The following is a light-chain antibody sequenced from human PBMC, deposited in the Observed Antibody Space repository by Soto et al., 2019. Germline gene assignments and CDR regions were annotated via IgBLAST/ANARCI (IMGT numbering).Light chain of an antibody. CDR1: QRVSNRY. CDR3: QRDGGGPGFT. J-gene: IGKJ3*01. CDR2: GAS. V-gene: IGKV3-20*01. Sequence: IALTQSPGTLSFSPGETATLSCRASQRVSNRYLARYQKNPGQAPRLLIYGASSRAAGIPDRVSGRGCGTVFALTIGVLEAEDFAVYFCQRDGGGPGFTFGLWTNED.